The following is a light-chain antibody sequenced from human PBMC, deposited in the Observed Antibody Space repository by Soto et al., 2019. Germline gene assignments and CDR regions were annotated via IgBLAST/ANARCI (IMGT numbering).Light chain of an antibody. J-gene: IGLJ2*01. CDR3: QSYDSSLVGLI. Sequence: QSVLTQPPSVTGAPGQRVTISCTGNNSNIGAGYPVHWYQQFPGTAPKLLIYANTNRPSGVPDRFSGSESGTSASLAITGLQAEDEADFYCQSYDSSLVGLIFGGGTKLTVL. CDR2: ANT. V-gene: IGLV1-40*01. CDR1: NSNIGAGYP.